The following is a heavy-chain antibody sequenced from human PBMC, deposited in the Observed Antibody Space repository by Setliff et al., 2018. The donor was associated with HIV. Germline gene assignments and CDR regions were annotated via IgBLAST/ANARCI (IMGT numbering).Heavy chain of an antibody. Sequence: GGSLRLSCAASGFTFSFYAMNWVRQAPGRGLEWVAFIWSDGSNKYYSDSVKGRFTISRDNAKNSLYLQMNSLRAEDTAVYYCAKGESRYYYDSLYYWGQGTLVTVSS. J-gene: IGHJ4*02. V-gene: IGHV3-30*02. CDR3: AKGESRYYYDSLYY. D-gene: IGHD3-22*01. CDR2: IWSDGSNK. CDR1: GFTFSFYA.